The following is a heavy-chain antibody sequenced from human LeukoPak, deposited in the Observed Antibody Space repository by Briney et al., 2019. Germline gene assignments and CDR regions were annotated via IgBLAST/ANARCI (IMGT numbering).Heavy chain of an antibody. V-gene: IGHV1-69*05. CDR3: ARVGIDYYDSSGYGVDP. CDR2: IIPIFGTA. CDR1: GGTFSSYA. J-gene: IGHJ5*02. D-gene: IGHD3-22*01. Sequence: ASVKVSCKASGGTFSSYAFSWVRQAPGQGLEWMGRIIPIFGTANYAQKFQGRVTITTDESTSTAYMELSSLRSEDTAVYYCARVGIDYYDSSGYGVDPWGQGTLVTVSS.